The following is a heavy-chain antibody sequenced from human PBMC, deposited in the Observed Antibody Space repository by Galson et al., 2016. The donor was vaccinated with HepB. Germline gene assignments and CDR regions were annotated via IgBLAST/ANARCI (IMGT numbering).Heavy chain of an antibody. CDR1: GYMFSSYG. Sequence: SCKATGYMFSSYGISWVRQAPGQGLELMGWISAYSGDTDSEQKFHDRVTMTTETSASTAYMELRSLRFDDTAVYYCARILVAAGNNWFDPWGQGTLVTVSS. D-gene: IGHD1-26*01. V-gene: IGHV1-18*01. J-gene: IGHJ5*02. CDR3: ARILVAAGNNWFDP. CDR2: ISAYSGDT.